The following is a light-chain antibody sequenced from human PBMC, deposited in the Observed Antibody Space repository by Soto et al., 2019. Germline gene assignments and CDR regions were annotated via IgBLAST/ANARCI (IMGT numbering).Light chain of an antibody. V-gene: IGLV1-44*01. CDR1: SSNIAINT. J-gene: IGLJ3*02. Sequence: QPVLTQPPSASGTPGQRVTISCSGSSSNIAINTVTWYQHLPGTAPKVLIYSDNQRPSGVPDRLSGSKSGASASLAISGLQSEDEADYYCAAWDDSLNGWVFGGGTKVTVL. CDR3: AAWDDSLNGWV. CDR2: SDN.